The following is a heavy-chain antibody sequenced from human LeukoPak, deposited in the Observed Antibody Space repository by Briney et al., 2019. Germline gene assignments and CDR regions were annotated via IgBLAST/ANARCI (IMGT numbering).Heavy chain of an antibody. V-gene: IGHV1-18*01. CDR2: ISANNGNT. J-gene: IGHJ4*02. CDR3: ARGEDSSGYLGHDY. Sequence: GASVKVSCKASGYTFTSYRISWVRQAPGQGLEWMGWISANNGNTNYVQKLQGRVTMTTDTSTSTAYMELRSLRSDDTAVYYCARGEDSSGYLGHDYWGQGTLVTVSS. D-gene: IGHD3-22*01. CDR1: GYTFTSYR.